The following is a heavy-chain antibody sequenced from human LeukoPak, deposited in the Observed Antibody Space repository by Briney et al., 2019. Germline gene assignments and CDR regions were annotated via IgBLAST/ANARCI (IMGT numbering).Heavy chain of an antibody. D-gene: IGHD3-16*02. CDR2: INHSGST. Sequence: PSETLSLTCAVYGGSFSGYYWSWIRQPPGKGLEWIGEINHSGSTYYNPSLKSRVTISVDTSKNQFSLKLSSVTAADTAVYYCARLHKRQRLNDYVWGSYRPLHFDYWGQGTLVTVSS. CDR3: ARLHKRQRLNDYVWGSYRPLHFDY. CDR1: GGSFSGYY. J-gene: IGHJ4*02. V-gene: IGHV4-34*01.